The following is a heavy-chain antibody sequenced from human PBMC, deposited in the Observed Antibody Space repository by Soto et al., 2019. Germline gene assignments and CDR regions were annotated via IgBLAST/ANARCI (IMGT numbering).Heavy chain of an antibody. CDR1: GGTFSTYA. Sequence: QVQLVQSGAEVKKPGSSVKVSCKAFGGTFSTYAVSWVRQAPGQGLEWVGGIIPSTGSTNHAQKFQGRVTIIADEFTRTVYMELTSLRSDATAVYYCARGGSSSDYWGQGTLVTVSS. D-gene: IGHD6-13*01. CDR2: IIPSTGST. V-gene: IGHV1-69*12. J-gene: IGHJ4*02. CDR3: ARGGSSSDY.